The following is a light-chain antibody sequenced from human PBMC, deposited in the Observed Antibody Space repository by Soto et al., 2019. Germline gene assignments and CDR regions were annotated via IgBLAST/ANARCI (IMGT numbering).Light chain of an antibody. CDR1: ESVSSK. J-gene: IGKJ4*01. V-gene: IGKV3-15*01. CDR3: QQHNNWPLT. CDR2: GAS. Sequence: EIVMTQSPATLSVTPGERATLSCRASESVSSKLAWYQQKPGQAPRLLIYGASTRATGIPARFSGSGSGTEFTLIISSLQSEDFAVYYCQQHNNWPLTFGGGTKVDIK.